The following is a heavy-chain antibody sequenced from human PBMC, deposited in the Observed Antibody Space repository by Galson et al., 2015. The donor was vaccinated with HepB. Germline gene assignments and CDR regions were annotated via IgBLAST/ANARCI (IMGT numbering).Heavy chain of an antibody. Sequence: QSGAEVKKPGESLKISCKTSGYNFNIYWLAWVRQMPGKGLEWMGIIYPADSETKYSPSFQGQITISADTSIATAYLQWSSLEASDTAIYYCGLGVPSTGGDWSDPWGQGTLVTVSS. V-gene: IGHV5-51*01. CDR3: GLGVPSTGGDWSDP. CDR1: GYNFNIYW. CDR2: IYPADSET. J-gene: IGHJ5*02. D-gene: IGHD3-3*01.